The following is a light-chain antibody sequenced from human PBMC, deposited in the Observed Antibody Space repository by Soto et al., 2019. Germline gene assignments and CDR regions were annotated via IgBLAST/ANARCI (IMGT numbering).Light chain of an antibody. Sequence: QSALTQPASVSGSPGQSITISCTGTSSDVGGYNYVSWYQQHPGKAPKLMIYEVSNRPSGVSNRFSGSKSGNTASLTSSGLQADDEADYYCSSYTSSSSLVFGGGTQLTVL. J-gene: IGLJ2*01. CDR3: SSYTSSSSLV. CDR2: EVS. V-gene: IGLV2-14*01. CDR1: SSDVGGYNY.